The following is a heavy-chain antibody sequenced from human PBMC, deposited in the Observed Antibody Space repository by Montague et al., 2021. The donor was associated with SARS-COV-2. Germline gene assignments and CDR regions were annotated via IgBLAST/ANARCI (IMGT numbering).Heavy chain of an antibody. CDR1: GGSISGYY. D-gene: IGHD2-8*01. Sequence: SETLSLTCTVSGGSISGYYWSWIRQPPGKGLEWIGYIYYSGRTKXNPFLESRVTVSVDRSKNQVSLKLSSVTAADTAVYYCARLLRSCTNGVCRSYYYYAMDVWGQGTTVTVSS. CDR3: ARLLRSCTNGVCRSYYYYAMDV. J-gene: IGHJ6*02. CDR2: IYYSGRT. V-gene: IGHV4-59*01.